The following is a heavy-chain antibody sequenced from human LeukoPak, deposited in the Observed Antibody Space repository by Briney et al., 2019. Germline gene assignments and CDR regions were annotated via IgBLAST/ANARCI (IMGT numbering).Heavy chain of an antibody. V-gene: IGHV4-61*02. CDR1: GGSINSGSYY. CDR3: ARATWPLCYFDF. D-gene: IGHD3-10*01. CDR2: IYTRGSI. J-gene: IGHJ4*02. Sequence: PSQTLSLTCTVSGGSINSGSYYWSWIRQPAGKGLEWIGRIYTRGSIDYNPSLKSRVTISVDTSKNQFSLKLSSVTAADTAVYYCARATWPLCYFDFWGQGILVTVSS.